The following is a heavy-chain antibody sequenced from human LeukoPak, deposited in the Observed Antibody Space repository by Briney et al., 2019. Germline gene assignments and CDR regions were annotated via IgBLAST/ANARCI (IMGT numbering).Heavy chain of an antibody. CDR1: GGSMSGYY. V-gene: IGHV4-4*07. CDR3: ARDVGGSCTNGVCYSGTRFDP. CDR2: IYTSGST. D-gene: IGHD2-8*01. Sequence: PSETLSLTCTVSGGSMSGYYWSWIRQPAGKGLEWIGRIYTSGSTNYNPSLKSRVTMSVDTSKNQFSLKLSSVTAADTAVYYCARDVGGSCTNGVCYSGTRFDPWGQGTLVTVSS. J-gene: IGHJ5*02.